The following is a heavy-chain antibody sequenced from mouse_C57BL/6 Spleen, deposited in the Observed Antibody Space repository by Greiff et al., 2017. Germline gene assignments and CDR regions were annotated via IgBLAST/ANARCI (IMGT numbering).Heavy chain of an antibody. CDR2: IDPSDSYT. CDR3: ARGGDY. J-gene: IGHJ4*01. CDR1: GYTFTSYW. V-gene: IGHV1-69*01. Sequence: QVHVKQPGAELVMPGASVKLSCKASGYTFTSYWMHWVKQRPGQGLEWIGEIDPSDSYTNYNQKFKGKSTLTVDKSSSTAYMQLSSLTSEDSAVYYCARGGDYWGQGTSVTVSS.